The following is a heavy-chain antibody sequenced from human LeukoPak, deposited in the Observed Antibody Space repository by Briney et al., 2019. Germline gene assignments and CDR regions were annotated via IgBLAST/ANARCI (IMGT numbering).Heavy chain of an antibody. V-gene: IGHV3-23*01. CDR2: ISGSGGST. J-gene: IGHJ4*02. Sequence: GGSLRLSCVASGFTFSSYAMSWVRRAPGKGLEWVSAISGSGGSTNYADSVKGRFTISRDNSKNTLYLQMDSLRAEDTAVYYCAKVYYYDSSGYYYTFDYWGQGTLVTVSS. CDR3: AKVYYYDSSGYYYTFDY. D-gene: IGHD3-22*01. CDR1: GFTFSSYA.